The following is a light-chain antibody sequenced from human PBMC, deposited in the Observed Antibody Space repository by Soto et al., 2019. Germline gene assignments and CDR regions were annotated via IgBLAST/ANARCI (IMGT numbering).Light chain of an antibody. J-gene: IGLJ3*02. CDR3: CTYAGGTTWV. Sequence: QSALTQPASVSGSPGQSITISCTGTSSDVGSYNLVSWYQQHPGKAPKLMIYEGGKRPSGVSDRFSGSKSGNTASLTISGLHAEDEADYYCCTYAGGTTWVFGGGTKLTVL. V-gene: IGLV2-23*01. CDR2: EGG. CDR1: SSDVGSYNL.